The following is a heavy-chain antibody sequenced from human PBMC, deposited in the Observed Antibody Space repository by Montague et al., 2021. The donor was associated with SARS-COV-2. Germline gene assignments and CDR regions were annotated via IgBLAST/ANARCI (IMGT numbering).Heavy chain of an antibody. CDR3: VGDAYNPLDGN. J-gene: IGHJ4*02. V-gene: IGHV4-61*02. D-gene: IGHD2-21*01. CDR1: GGAINSGDFY. Sequence: TLSLTCTVSGGAINSGDFYWSWLRQPAGKGLEWIGRIYVTGSTRYSPPLESRVTMSIDTAKGQSSLKLSSVTAADTGVYYCVGDAYNPLDGNWGQGTLVTVSS. CDR2: IYVTGST.